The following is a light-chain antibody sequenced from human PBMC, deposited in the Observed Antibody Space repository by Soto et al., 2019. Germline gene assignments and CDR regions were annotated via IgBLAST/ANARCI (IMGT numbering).Light chain of an antibody. CDR3: CSYAGSYTYV. V-gene: IGLV2-11*01. Sequence: QSALTQPRSVSGSPGQSVTISCTGTSSDVGGYNFVAWYQQHPGKAPKLTIYDVSKRPSGVPDHFSGSKSGNTASLTISGLQAEDEADYYCCSYAGSYTYVFGPGTKLTVL. J-gene: IGLJ1*01. CDR2: DVS. CDR1: SSDVGGYNF.